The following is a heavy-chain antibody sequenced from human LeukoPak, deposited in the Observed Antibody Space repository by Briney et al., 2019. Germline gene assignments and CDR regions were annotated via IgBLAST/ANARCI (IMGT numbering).Heavy chain of an antibody. CDR2: IYHSGST. Sequence: SETLSLTCTVSGYSISSGYYWGWIRQPPGKGLEWIGCIYHSGSTYYNPSLKSRVTISVDTSKNQFSLKLSSVTAADTAVYYCARHPAMVAFHAHGFDIWGQGTMVTVSS. D-gene: IGHD5-18*01. V-gene: IGHV4-38-2*02. CDR3: ARHPAMVAFHAHGFDI. J-gene: IGHJ3*02. CDR1: GYSISSGYY.